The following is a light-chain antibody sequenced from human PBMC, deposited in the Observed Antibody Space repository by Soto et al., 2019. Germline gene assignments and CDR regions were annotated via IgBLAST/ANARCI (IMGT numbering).Light chain of an antibody. CDR1: QSLPNSY. Sequence: EIVLTQSPGTLSLSPGERATLSCRASQSLPNSYLAWYQHKPGQTPRLLIYGAFSRATGIPDRFSGSGSGTEFTLTISRLEPEDFAVYYCQQYGSSPPVTFGGGTKV. V-gene: IGKV3-20*01. CDR2: GAF. CDR3: QQYGSSPPVT. J-gene: IGKJ4*01.